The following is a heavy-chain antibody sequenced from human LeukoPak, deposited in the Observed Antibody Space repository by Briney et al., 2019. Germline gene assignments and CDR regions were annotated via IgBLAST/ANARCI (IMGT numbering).Heavy chain of an antibody. Sequence: GGSLRLSCAASGFTFSRYSMNWVRQAPGKGLEWVSYISSSGSTTHYADSVKGRFTISRDNAKKSLYLQMNSLRAEDTAVYYCARDNYDSSGYYFDWGQGTLVTVSS. D-gene: IGHD3-22*01. CDR1: GFTFSRYS. V-gene: IGHV3-48*04. J-gene: IGHJ4*02. CDR2: ISSSGSTT. CDR3: ARDNYDSSGYYFD.